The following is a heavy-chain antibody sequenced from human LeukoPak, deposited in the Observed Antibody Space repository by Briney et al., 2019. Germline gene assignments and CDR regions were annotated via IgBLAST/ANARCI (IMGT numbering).Heavy chain of an antibody. CDR3: AREGLGDSLGAFDI. J-gene: IGHJ3*02. V-gene: IGHV3-30*03. D-gene: IGHD5-18*01. Sequence: GGSLRLSCAASGFTFSSYGMHWVRQAPGKGLEWVAVISYDGSNKYYADSVKGRFTISRDNSKNTLYLQMNSLRAEDTAVYYCAREGLGDSLGAFDIWGQGTMVTVSS. CDR1: GFTFSSYG. CDR2: ISYDGSNK.